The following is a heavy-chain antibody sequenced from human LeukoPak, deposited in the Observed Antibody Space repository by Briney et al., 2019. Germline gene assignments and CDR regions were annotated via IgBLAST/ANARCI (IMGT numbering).Heavy chain of an antibody. V-gene: IGHV3-53*01. CDR3: AKGDGYAGEGDAFDI. CDR2: IYSGGST. Sequence: GGSLRLSCAASGFTVSSNYMSWVRQAPGKGLEWVSVIYSGGSTYYADSVKGRFTISRDNSKNTLYLQMNSLRAEDTAVYYCAKGDGYAGEGDAFDIWGQGTMVTVSS. CDR1: GFTVSSNY. J-gene: IGHJ3*02. D-gene: IGHD5-18*01.